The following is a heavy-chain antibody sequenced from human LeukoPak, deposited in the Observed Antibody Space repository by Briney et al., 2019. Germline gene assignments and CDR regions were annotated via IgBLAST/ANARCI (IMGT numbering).Heavy chain of an antibody. CDR1: GFTFSSHG. D-gene: IGHD5-24*01. Sequence: GGTLRLSCVASGFTFSSHGMNWVRQAPGKGLEWVSGIIPSGHTTYYADSVRGRFTISRDNSRNTVYLQMNSLRAEDTAVYYCAKDDRWLQFCCWGQGTLVTVSA. J-gene: IGHJ4*02. CDR3: AKDDRWLQFCC. V-gene: IGHV3-23*01. CDR2: IIPSGHTT.